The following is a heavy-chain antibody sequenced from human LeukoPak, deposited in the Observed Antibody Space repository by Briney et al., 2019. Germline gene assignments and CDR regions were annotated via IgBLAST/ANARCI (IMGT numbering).Heavy chain of an antibody. D-gene: IGHD6-13*01. J-gene: IGHJ3*02. CDR1: GFTFSSYG. Sequence: GGSLRLSCAASGFTFSSYGMHWVRQAPGKGLEWVAVISYDGSNKYYADSVKGRFTISRDSAKNSLYLQMNSLRAEDTAIYYCARDLSTTWYRVIPFDAFNIWGQGTMVTVSS. CDR3: ARDLSTTWYRVIPFDAFNI. CDR2: ISYDGSNK. V-gene: IGHV3-30*03.